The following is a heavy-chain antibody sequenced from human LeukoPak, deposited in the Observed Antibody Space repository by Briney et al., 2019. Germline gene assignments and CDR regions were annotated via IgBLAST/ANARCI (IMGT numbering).Heavy chain of an antibody. V-gene: IGHV3-23*01. D-gene: IGHD2-2*02. CDR1: GFTFSSYA. Sequence: PGGSLRLSCAASGFTFSSYAMSWVRQAPGKGLEWVSAISGSGATTYYTDSVKGRFTISRDNSKHTLYLQMNSLRAEDTALYYCAREGELGGYCSSTSCYTFDYWGQGTLVTVSS. CDR3: AREGELGGYCSSTSCYTFDY. CDR2: ISGSGATT. J-gene: IGHJ4*02.